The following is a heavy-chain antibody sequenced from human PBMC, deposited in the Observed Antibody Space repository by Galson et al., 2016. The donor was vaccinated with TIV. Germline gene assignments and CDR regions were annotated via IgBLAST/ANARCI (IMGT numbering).Heavy chain of an antibody. CDR2: IDWDDDK. D-gene: IGHD3-3*01. Sequence: PALVKPTQTLTLTCTFSGFSLSTYGMSVGWIRQPPGKALEWLARIDWDDDKFDNSSLKTRLTISKDISRNQVVLTMTNMDPVDTATYYCARAPISIFGLATSYYFDSWGQGTLVTVSS. V-gene: IGHV2-70*17. J-gene: IGHJ4*02. CDR1: GFSLSTYGMS. CDR3: ARAPISIFGLATSYYFDS.